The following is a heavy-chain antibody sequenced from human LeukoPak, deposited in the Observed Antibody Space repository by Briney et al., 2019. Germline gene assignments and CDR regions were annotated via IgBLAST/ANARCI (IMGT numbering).Heavy chain of an antibody. V-gene: IGHV3-30*03. CDR3: AREFSGYAFDI. J-gene: IGHJ3*02. CDR2: ISDDGTRK. Sequence: GGSLRLSCAASGFTFSSYGIHWVRLAPGKGLEWVAVISDDGTRKYYADSVHGRFTISRDNPRNTLYLQMNSLRAEDMAVYYCAREFSGYAFDIWGQGTMVTVSS. CDR1: GFTFSSYG. D-gene: IGHD5-12*01.